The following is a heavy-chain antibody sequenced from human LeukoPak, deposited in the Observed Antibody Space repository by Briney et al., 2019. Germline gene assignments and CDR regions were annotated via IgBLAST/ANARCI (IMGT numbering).Heavy chain of an antibody. Sequence: SETLSLTCTVSGGSMNNYYWTWIRQPPGKGLEWIGYIYYSGSTNCNPSLKSRVTISIDTSKNQFSLKLSSVTAADTAVYYCARPRAQWLGNDGFDMWGQGTLVTVSS. CDR2: IYYSGST. J-gene: IGHJ3*02. D-gene: IGHD6-19*01. V-gene: IGHV4-59*08. CDR3: ARPRAQWLGNDGFDM. CDR1: GGSMNNYY.